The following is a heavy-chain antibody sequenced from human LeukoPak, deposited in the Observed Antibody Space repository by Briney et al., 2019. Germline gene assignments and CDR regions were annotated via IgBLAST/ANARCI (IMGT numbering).Heavy chain of an antibody. CDR3: ARVSAGSIVVVTAQYYYYYMDV. CDR2: IYQSGST. V-gene: IGHV4-38-2*01. D-gene: IGHD2-21*02. Sequence: SETLSLTCAVSGYSISSDYYWGWIRQPPGKGLEWIGSIYQSGSTSYNPSLKSRVTISVDTSKNQFSLKLSSVTAADTAVYYCARVSAGSIVVVTAQYYYYYMDVWGKGTTVTVSS. CDR1: GYSISSDYY. J-gene: IGHJ6*03.